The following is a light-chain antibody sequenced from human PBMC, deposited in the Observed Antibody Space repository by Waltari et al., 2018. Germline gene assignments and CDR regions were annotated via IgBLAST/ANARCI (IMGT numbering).Light chain of an antibody. J-gene: IGLJ2*01. V-gene: IGLV2-14*03. Sequence: QSALTQPASVSGSPGQSITISCTETRSDLGNYNYVSWYQQYPGKAPKILIYEVRNRPSGISHRLSGSKSGNTASLTIAGLQAEDEANYYCMSYTNGNTHVVFGGGTKVTVL. CDR1: RSDLGNYNY. CDR2: EVR. CDR3: MSYTNGNTHVV.